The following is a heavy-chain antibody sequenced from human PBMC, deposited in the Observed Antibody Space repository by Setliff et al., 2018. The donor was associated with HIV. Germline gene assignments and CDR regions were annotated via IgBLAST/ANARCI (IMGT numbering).Heavy chain of an antibody. J-gene: IGHJ5*02. Sequence: PSETLSLTCAVYGGSFSGYYWSWIRQPPGKGLEWIGEINHSGSTNYNPSLKSRVTISVDTSKNQFSLKLSSVTAADTAVYYCATLDPGDFPHAWGQGTLVTVSS. D-gene: IGHD7-27*01. CDR3: ATLDPGDFPHA. V-gene: IGHV4-34*01. CDR2: INHSGST. CDR1: GGSFSGYY.